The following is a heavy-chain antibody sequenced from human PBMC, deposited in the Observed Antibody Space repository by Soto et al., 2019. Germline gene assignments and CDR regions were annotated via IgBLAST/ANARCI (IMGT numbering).Heavy chain of an antibody. CDR2: IYYSGST. V-gene: IGHV4-59*08. D-gene: IGHD3-10*01. CDR3: ARHLRPGFGEFRGYYYGMDV. CDR1: GGSISSYY. J-gene: IGHJ6*02. Sequence: SETLSLTCTVSGGSISSYYWSWIRQPPGKGLEWIGYIYYSGSTNYNPSLKSRVTISVDTSKNQFSLKLSSVTAADTAVYYCARHLRPGFGEFRGYYYGMDVWGQGTTVTVSS.